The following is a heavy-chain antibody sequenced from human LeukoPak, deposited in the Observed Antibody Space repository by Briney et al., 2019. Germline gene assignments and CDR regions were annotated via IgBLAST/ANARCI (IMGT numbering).Heavy chain of an antibody. D-gene: IGHD6-19*01. CDR1: GFTFSSYA. V-gene: IGHV3-23*01. CDR3: AKDRGSSGWYGSVEENY. CDR2: ISGSGGST. J-gene: IGHJ4*02. Sequence: GGSLRLSCAASGFTFSSYAMSWVRQAPGKGLEWVSAISGSGGSTYYADSVKGRFTISRDNSKNTLYLQMNSLRAEDTAVYYCAKDRGSSGWYGSVEENYWGQGTLVTVSS.